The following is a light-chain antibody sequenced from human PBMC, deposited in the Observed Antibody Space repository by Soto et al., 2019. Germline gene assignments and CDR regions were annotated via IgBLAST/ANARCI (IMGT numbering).Light chain of an antibody. J-gene: IGKJ1*01. CDR3: QQYNSYSPRT. CDR1: QRGSRW. CDR2: EAS. V-gene: IGKV1-5*01. Sequence: DIQMTQSPSTLSASVRDRITHTYRASQRGSRWLAWYQQKQGKDPKLLIYEASNLEPGVAPRFSGSGSGTEFTLTISSLQPDDFATYYCQQYNSYSPRTFGQGTKVDI.